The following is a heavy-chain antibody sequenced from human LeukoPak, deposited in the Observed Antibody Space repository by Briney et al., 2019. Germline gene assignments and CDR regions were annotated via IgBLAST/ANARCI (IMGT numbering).Heavy chain of an antibody. Sequence: ASRKAACKVDTYSLTIFGISWVRQPHGQVIEWKGWISAYNGNTNYGQKREGTVTMSTDTSTSTAYMELRRLRSDDTVEYYCAREVQQWLANLDYWGQGTLVTVSS. V-gene: IGHV1-18*01. CDR2: ISAYNGNT. CDR3: AREVQQWLANLDY. D-gene: IGHD6-19*01. CDR1: TYSLTIFG. J-gene: IGHJ4*02.